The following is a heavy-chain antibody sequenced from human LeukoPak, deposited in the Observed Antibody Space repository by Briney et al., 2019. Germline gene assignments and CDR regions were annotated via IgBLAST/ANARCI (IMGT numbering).Heavy chain of an antibody. Sequence: GGSLRLSCAASGFTFSSYAMSWVRQAPGKGLEWVSAISGSGGSTYYADSVKGRFTISRDNSKNTLYLQMNSLRAEDTAVYYCAKTEHLVLRFLEWLSPFDYWGQGTLVTVSS. D-gene: IGHD3-3*01. CDR2: ISGSGGST. CDR1: GFTFSSYA. V-gene: IGHV3-23*01. CDR3: AKTEHLVLRFLEWLSPFDY. J-gene: IGHJ4*02.